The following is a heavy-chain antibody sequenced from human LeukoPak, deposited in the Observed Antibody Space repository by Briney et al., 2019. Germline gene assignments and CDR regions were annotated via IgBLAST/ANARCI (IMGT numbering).Heavy chain of an antibody. D-gene: IGHD3-22*01. CDR2: IKQDGSEK. CDR1: GFTFSSYW. V-gene: IGHV3-7*01. J-gene: IGHJ4*02. Sequence: TGGSLRLSCAASGFTFSSYWMSWVRQAPGEGLEWVANIKQDGSEKYYVDSVKGRFTISRDNAKNSLYLQMNSLRAEDTAVYYCATSSGYYLDYFDYWGQGTLVTVSS. CDR3: ATSSGYYLDYFDY.